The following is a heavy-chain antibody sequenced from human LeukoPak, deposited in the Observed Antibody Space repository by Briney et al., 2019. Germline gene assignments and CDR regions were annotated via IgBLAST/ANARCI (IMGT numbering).Heavy chain of an antibody. CDR1: GFTFSRYA. CDR3: VKGASDGCYAPSHI. J-gene: IGHJ3*02. V-gene: IGHV3-23*01. D-gene: IGHD2-15*01. CDR2: MSDSGGIT. Sequence: GGSLRLSCAASGFTFSRYAMSWVRQAPGKGLEWVSVMSDSGGITYYADSVKGRFTTSRDNSKNTLYLQMNSPRAEDTAVYYCVKGASDGCYAPSHIWGQGTTVTVSS.